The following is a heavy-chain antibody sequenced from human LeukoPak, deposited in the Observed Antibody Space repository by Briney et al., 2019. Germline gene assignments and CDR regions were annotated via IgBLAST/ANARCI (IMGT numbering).Heavy chain of an antibody. CDR1: GYSFTNFW. D-gene: IGHD4-17*01. CDR3: ARVQDYGDHPRGWGAQNWFDP. J-gene: IGHJ5*02. Sequence: GESLKISCKGSGYSFTNFWIAWVRQMPGKGLEWMGIIDPADSETKYSPSFQGQVTISADKSISTAYLQWSSLKASDTAIYYCARVQDYGDHPRGWGAQNWFDPWAQGTLVTGSS. CDR2: IDPADSET. V-gene: IGHV5-51*01.